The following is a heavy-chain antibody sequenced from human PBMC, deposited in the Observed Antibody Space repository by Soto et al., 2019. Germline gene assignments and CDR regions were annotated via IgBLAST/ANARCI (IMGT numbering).Heavy chain of an antibody. Sequence: QVQLVESGGGVVQPGRSLRLSCAASGFTFSSYGMHWVRQAPGKGLEWVAVIWYDGSNKYYADSVKGRFTISRDNSKNTLSLQMTSLRAEDTAVYYWAGGGARGSSWSNDYWGQGTLVTVSS. J-gene: IGHJ4*02. CDR1: GFTFSSYG. V-gene: IGHV3-33*01. CDR2: IWYDGSNK. CDR3: AGGGARGSSWSNDY. D-gene: IGHD6-13*01.